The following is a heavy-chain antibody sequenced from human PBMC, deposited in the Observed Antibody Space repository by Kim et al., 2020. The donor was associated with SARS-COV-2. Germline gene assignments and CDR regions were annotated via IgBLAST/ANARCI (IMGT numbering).Heavy chain of an antibody. J-gene: IGHJ4*02. CDR1: GFAFSEYY. CDR2: ISGSTTYS. V-gene: IGHV3-11*05. Sequence: GGSLRLPCAASGFAFSEYYMTWIRQAPGKGLEWVSYISGSTTYSRYADSVKGRFTISRDNARNSLYLQMDSLTVDDTAVYYCGRAPTGTVDFWGQGTLVT. CDR3: GRAPTGTVDF. D-gene: IGHD1-1*01.